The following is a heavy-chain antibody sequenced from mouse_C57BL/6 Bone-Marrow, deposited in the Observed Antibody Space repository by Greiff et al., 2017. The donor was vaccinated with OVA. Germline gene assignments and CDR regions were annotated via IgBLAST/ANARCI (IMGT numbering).Heavy chain of an antibody. CDR3: SRLRRWYFDV. Sequence: EVQVVESGGGLVQPGGSLKLSCAASGFTFSDYYMYWVRQTPEKRLEWVAYISNGGGSTYYPDTVKGRFTISRDNAKNTLYLQMSRLKSEDTAMYYCSRLRRWYFDVWGTGTTVTVSS. J-gene: IGHJ1*03. D-gene: IGHD2-4*01. CDR2: ISNGGGST. V-gene: IGHV5-12*01. CDR1: GFTFSDYY.